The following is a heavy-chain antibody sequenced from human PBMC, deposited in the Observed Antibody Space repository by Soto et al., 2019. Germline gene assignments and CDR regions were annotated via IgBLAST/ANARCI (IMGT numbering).Heavy chain of an antibody. V-gene: IGHV3-74*01. D-gene: IGHD2-8*01. Sequence: VQVVESGGGLVQPGGSLRLSCAASGFTFNRYPLYWVRQAAGKGLVWVSRINSDGSGFYADSVKGRFTISRDNAKDTLYLQMNSLRVKDTAVYFCVRENGGYWGQGTLVTVSS. J-gene: IGHJ4*02. CDR2: INSDGSG. CDR3: VRENGGY. CDR1: GFTFNRYP.